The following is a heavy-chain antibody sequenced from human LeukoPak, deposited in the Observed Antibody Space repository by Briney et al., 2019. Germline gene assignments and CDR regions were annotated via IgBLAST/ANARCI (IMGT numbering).Heavy chain of an antibody. J-gene: IGHJ4*02. CDR3: ARDLRRFAAYYFDY. Sequence: GGSLRLSCAASGFTFGSYGMHWVRQAPGKGLEWVAVISSDGRDKHHADSVKGRFTISRDNSKNTLYLQTNSLRAEDTAVYYCARDLRRFAAYYFDYWGQGTLVTVSS. D-gene: IGHD5/OR15-5a*01. V-gene: IGHV3-30*03. CDR1: GFTFGSYG. CDR2: ISSDGRDK.